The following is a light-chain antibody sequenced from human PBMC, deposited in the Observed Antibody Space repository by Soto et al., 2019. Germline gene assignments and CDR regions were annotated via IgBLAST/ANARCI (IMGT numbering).Light chain of an antibody. Sequence: EIVLTQSPATLSLSPGERATLSCRASQSVGSFLAWYQQKPGQAPRLLIYDASNRAPGIPPRFSGSGSGTDFTLTISSLEPEDFAVYYCQQRSNWPWTFGQGTKV. J-gene: IGKJ1*01. V-gene: IGKV3-11*01. CDR2: DAS. CDR1: QSVGSF. CDR3: QQRSNWPWT.